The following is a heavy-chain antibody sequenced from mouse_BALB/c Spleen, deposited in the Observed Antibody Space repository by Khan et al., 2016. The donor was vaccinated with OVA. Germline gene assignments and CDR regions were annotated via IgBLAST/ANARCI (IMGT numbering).Heavy chain of an antibody. CDR3: AKGVWSYYFALDY. J-gene: IGHJ4*01. CDR2: IWGGGNT. V-gene: IGHV2-6-5*01. CDR1: GFSLTDYG. Sequence: QVQLKESGPGLVAPSQSLSITCTVSGFSLTDYGVSWIRQPPGKGLEWLGVIWGGGNTYYNSALKSRLSISKDNSKSQVFLKMNSLQTDDTAMYYCAKGVWSYYFALDYWSQGTSVTVSS. D-gene: IGHD2-10*02.